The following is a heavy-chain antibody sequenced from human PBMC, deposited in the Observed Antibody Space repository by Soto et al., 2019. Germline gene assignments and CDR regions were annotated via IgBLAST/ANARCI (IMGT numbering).Heavy chain of an antibody. J-gene: IGHJ4*02. Sequence: QVQLVQSGAEVKKPGASVKVSCKASGYTFPSYGISWVRQAPGQGLEWMGWISAYNGNTNSAQKLQGRVTMTTNTSTSTAYVELRSLRSDDTAVYYCARHSYCIGGSCYSFDYWGQGTLVTVSS. CDR2: ISAYNGNT. CDR3: ARHSYCIGGSCYSFDY. V-gene: IGHV1-18*01. D-gene: IGHD2-15*01. CDR1: GYTFPSYG.